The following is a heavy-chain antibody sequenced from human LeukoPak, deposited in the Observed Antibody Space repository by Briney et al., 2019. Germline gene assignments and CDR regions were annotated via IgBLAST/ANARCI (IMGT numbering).Heavy chain of an antibody. CDR2: ISYDGSNK. Sequence: GGSLRLSCAASGFTFSSYGMQWVRQAPGKGLEWVAVISYDGSNKYYADSVKGRFTISRDNSKNTLYLQMNSLRAEDTAVYYCAKAEGGLWLGYSDYWGQGTLVTVSS. D-gene: IGHD5-18*01. CDR3: AKAEGGLWLGYSDY. CDR1: GFTFSSYG. V-gene: IGHV3-30*18. J-gene: IGHJ4*02.